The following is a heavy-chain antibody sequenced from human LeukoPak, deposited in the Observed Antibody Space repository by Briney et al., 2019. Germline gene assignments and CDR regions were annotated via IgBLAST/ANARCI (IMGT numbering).Heavy chain of an antibody. D-gene: IGHD2-2*01. J-gene: IGHJ4*02. CDR1: GGTFSSYA. CDR2: IIPIFGTA. Sequence: SVKVSCKASGGTFSSYAISWVRQAPGQGLEWMGGIIPIFGTANYAQKFQGRVTITTDESTSTAYMELSSLRSEDTAVYYCATFSPRGSSTSRAFYFDYWGQGTLVTVSS. V-gene: IGHV1-69*05. CDR3: ATFSPRGSSTSRAFYFDY.